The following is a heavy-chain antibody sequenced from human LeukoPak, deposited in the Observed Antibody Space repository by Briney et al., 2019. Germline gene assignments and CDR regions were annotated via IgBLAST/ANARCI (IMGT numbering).Heavy chain of an antibody. J-gene: IGHJ4*02. D-gene: IGHD5-18*01. V-gene: IGHV4-39*01. CDR3: ARHVDTATDYFDY. CDR2: IYYSGSS. Sequence: SETLSLTCTVSGGSISSSSYYRGWIRQPPGKGLEWIGSIYYSGSSYYNPSLKSRVTISVHTSKNQFSLKLSSVTAADTAVYYCARHVDTATDYFDYWGQGTLVTVSS. CDR1: GGSISSSSYY.